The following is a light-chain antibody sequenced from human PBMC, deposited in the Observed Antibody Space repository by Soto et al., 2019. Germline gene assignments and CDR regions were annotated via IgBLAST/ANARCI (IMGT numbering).Light chain of an antibody. J-gene: IGKJ1*01. CDR3: QQYYSAPPT. CDR1: QTVLYSSNNKNY. V-gene: IGKV4-1*01. Sequence: DIVMTQSPDSLAVSLGERATINCKSSQTVLYSSNNKNYLVWYQQKPGQPPKLLIYWASTRESGVPDRFSGSGSGTDFTLTISSLQAEDVAAYYCQQYYSAPPTFGQGTKVEIK. CDR2: WAS.